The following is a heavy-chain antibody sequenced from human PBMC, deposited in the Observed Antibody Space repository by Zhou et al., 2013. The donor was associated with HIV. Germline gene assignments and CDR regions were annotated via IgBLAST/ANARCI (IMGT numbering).Heavy chain of an antibody. J-gene: IGHJ6*03. D-gene: IGHD7-27*01. CDR1: GTPLHINA. CDR2: ILPGFGRT. CDR3: ARGSVTGDHYMDV. Sequence: QVHLVQSGAEVKKPGSSVRVSCKASGTPLHINAFSWVRQAPGQGLEWLGGILPGFGRTHIARKFQGRLSITTDQSANTVYMELSSLRSEDTAVYYCARGSVTGDHYMDVWGKGTTVTVSS. V-gene: IGHV1-69*05.